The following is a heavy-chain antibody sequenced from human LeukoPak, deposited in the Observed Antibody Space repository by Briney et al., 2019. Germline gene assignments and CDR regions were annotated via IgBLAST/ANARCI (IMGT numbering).Heavy chain of an antibody. CDR2: IYYTGST. V-gene: IGHV4-39*01. CDR3: ARHEDGDNLRGGPVPKF. CDR1: GGSINSIFYY. Sequence: PSETLSFTCTVSGGSINSIFYYWGWIRQPPGKGLEWIGTIYYTGSTYYNPSLKSRVTISVDTSKTQFSLKLSSLTAADTAVYYCARHEDGDNLRGGPVPKFWGQGTLVTVSS. J-gene: IGHJ4*02. D-gene: IGHD5-24*01.